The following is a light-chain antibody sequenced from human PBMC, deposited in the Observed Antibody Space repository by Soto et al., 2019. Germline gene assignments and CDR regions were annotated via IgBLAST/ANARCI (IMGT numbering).Light chain of an antibody. CDR2: DVS. Sequence: QSALTQPASVSGSPGQSITISCTGTSSDVGGYNYVSWYQQHPGKAPKLMIYDVSNRPSGVSNRFTGSKSGNTASLTISGIQAEDEADYYCSSYTSSSTVVFCGGTKVTVL. J-gene: IGLJ2*01. CDR1: SSDVGGYNY. CDR3: SSYTSSSTVV. V-gene: IGLV2-14*01.